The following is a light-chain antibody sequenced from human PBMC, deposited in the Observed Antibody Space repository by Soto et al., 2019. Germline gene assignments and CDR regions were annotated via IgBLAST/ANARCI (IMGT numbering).Light chain of an antibody. J-gene: IGKJ4*01. CDR2: GAS. V-gene: IGKV3-20*01. Sequence: EIVLTQSPGTLSLSPGERATLSCRASQSVIISYLAWYQQKPGQAPSLLIYGASSRATCIPDRFSGSGSGTDFTLTISRLEPEDFAVYYCHQYGSSPLTFGGGSKVEIK. CDR3: HQYGSSPLT. CDR1: QSVIISY.